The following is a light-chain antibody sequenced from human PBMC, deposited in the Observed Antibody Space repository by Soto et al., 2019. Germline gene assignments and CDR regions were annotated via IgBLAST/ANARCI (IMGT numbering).Light chain of an antibody. V-gene: IGKV3-15*01. CDR1: QSVSSN. CDR2: GAS. CDR3: QQYNNWPPLT. Sequence: EIVMTQSPATLSVSPGERVTLSCRASQSVSSNLGWYQQKPGQAPRLLIYGASTRATGLPARFSGSGSGTEFTLTISSLQSEDFAVYYCQQYNNWPPLTFGGGTKVEIK. J-gene: IGKJ4*01.